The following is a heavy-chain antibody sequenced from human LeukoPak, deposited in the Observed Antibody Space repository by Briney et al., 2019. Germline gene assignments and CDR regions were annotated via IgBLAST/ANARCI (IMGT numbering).Heavy chain of an antibody. CDR1: GYTFTGYY. J-gene: IGHJ6*03. CDR3: ARAIAAAGNYYYYYYMDV. V-gene: IGHV1-2*02. Sequence: PKASVKVSCKASGYTFTGYYMHWVRQAPGQGLEWMGWINPNSGGTNYAQKFQGRVTMTRDTSISTAYMELSRLRSDDTAVYYCARAIAAAGNYYYYYYMDVWGKGTTVTVSS. CDR2: INPNSGGT. D-gene: IGHD6-13*01.